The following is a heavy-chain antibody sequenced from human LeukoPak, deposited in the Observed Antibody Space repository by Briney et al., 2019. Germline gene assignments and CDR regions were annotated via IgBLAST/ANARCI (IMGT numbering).Heavy chain of an antibody. Sequence: GGSLRLSCAASGLTFSGSAMSWVRQAPGKGVEWVSLISGSGNSTYYADSVKGRFTISRDNSKNTLYLQMNSLRAEDTAVYYCAKVLVLVSANRYYFDYWGQETLVTVSS. J-gene: IGHJ4*02. CDR2: ISGSGNST. V-gene: IGHV3-23*01. CDR1: GLTFSGSA. CDR3: AKVLVLVSANRYYFDY. D-gene: IGHD2-15*01.